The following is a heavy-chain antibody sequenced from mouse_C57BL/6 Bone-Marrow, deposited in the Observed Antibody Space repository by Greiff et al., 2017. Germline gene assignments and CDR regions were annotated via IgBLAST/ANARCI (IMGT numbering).Heavy chain of an antibody. CDR1: GYTFTDYE. J-gene: IGHJ3*01. Sequence: QVQLQQSGAELVRPGASVTLSCKASGYTFTDYEMHWVKQTPVHGLEWIGAIDPETGGTAYKQKFKGKAILTADKSSSTAYMELRSLTSEDSAVYYCTRGDYDYAWFAYWGQGTLVTVSA. CDR3: TRGDYDYAWFAY. D-gene: IGHD2-4*01. V-gene: IGHV1-15*01. CDR2: IDPETGGT.